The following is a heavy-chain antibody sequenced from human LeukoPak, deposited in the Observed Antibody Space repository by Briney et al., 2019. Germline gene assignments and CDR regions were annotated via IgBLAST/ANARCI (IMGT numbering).Heavy chain of an antibody. V-gene: IGHV3-23*01. D-gene: IGHD3-10*01. J-gene: IGHJ5*02. Sequence: GGSLRLSCQASGFTFYMYAMSWVRQAPGKGLEWVASMCGTAGCTFYPDSVKGRFTISRDNSKNVLYLRMNSLTAEDTAIYYCAKGGFGELLRFDPWGQGTLVTVSS. CDR3: AKGGFGELLRFDP. CDR1: GFTFYMYA. CDR2: MCGTAGCT.